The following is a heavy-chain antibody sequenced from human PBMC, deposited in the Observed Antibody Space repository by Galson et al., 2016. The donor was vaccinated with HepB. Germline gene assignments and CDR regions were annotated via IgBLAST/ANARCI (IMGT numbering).Heavy chain of an antibody. V-gene: IGHV3-23*01. D-gene: IGHD3-9*01. Sequence: SLRLSCAASGFSFSSHAMSWVRQAPGKGLEWVSVLGGTGTSTYSADFVEGRFTISRDNSKNTLYLQMNSLRVEDTAVYYCAKNPSTGLLYFDSWVQGTLVTVSS. CDR2: LGGTGTST. CDR1: GFSFSSHA. CDR3: AKNPSTGLLYFDS. J-gene: IGHJ4*02.